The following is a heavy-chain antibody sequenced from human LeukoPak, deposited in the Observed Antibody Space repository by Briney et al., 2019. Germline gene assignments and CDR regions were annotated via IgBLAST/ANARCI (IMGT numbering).Heavy chain of an antibody. CDR3: VKLGTTTR. CDR1: GGSISSSNYY. J-gene: IGHJ4*02. V-gene: IGHV4-39*07. CDR2: IYYSGST. D-gene: IGHD1-26*01. Sequence: PETLSLTCSVSGGSISSSNYYWGWIRQPPGKGLEWIGSIYYSGSTYYNPSLKSRVTMSVDTSKDQFSLKLTSVTAADTAVYHCVKLGTTTRWGQGTPVTVSS.